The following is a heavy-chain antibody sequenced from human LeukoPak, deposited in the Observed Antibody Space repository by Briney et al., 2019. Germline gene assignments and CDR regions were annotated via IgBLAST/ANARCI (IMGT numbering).Heavy chain of an antibody. Sequence: GGSLSLSCAASGFTFGSYWMTWVRQAPGKGLEWVANIRQDGSEKYYVGSVKGRFTISRDNAKSSLFLEMNSLRPEDTAVYYCARDRLVVAAAAAYFFDYWGQGTLVTLSS. J-gene: IGHJ4*02. CDR3: ARDRLVVAAAAAYFFDY. CDR2: IRQDGSEK. V-gene: IGHV3-7*01. CDR1: GFTFGSYW. D-gene: IGHD2-15*01.